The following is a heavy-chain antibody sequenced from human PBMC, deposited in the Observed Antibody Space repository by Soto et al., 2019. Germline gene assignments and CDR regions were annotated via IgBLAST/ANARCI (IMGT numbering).Heavy chain of an antibody. J-gene: IGHJ6*02. Sequence: HPGGSLRLSCAASGFTFSSYGMHWVRQAPGKGLEWVAVIWYDGSNKYYADSVKGRFTISRDNSKNTLYLQMNSLRAEDTAVYYCATNRVSYYYYGMDVWGQGTTVTVSS. CDR1: GFTFSSYG. CDR3: ATNRVSYYYYGMDV. V-gene: IGHV3-33*01. CDR2: IWYDGSNK. D-gene: IGHD3-16*01.